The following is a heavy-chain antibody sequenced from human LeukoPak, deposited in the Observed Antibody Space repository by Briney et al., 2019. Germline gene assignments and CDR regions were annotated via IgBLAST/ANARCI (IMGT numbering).Heavy chain of an antibody. J-gene: IGHJ4*02. CDR1: GYTFTSYG. D-gene: IGHD4-23*01. CDR3: ARQLRWDQYYFDY. V-gene: IGHV1-18*01. Sequence: ASVKVSCKASGYTFTSYGISWVRQAPGQGLEWMGWISAYNGDTKYALNLQGRVTMTTDTSTSTAYMEPRSLRSDDTAVYYCARQLRWDQYYFDYWGQGTLVTVSS. CDR2: ISAYNGDT.